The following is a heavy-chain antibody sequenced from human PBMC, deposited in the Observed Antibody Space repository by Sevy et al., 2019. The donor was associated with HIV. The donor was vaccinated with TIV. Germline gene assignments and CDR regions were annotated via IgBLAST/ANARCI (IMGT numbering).Heavy chain of an antibody. J-gene: IGHJ3*02. D-gene: IGHD5-18*01. CDR2: IIPIFGTR. Sequence: ASVKVSCKASGGTFINYAISWVRQAPGHGLEWMGGIIPIFGTRNYAQRFQGRVTITADESATTAYMELSNLRSEDMAVYYCARGGYSYGYQAFDIWGQGTMVTVSS. CDR3: ARGGYSYGYQAFDI. V-gene: IGHV1-69*13. CDR1: GGTFINYA.